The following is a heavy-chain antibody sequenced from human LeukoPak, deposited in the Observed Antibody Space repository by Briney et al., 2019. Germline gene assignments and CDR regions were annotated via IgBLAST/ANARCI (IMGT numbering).Heavy chain of an antibody. J-gene: IGHJ4*02. CDR3: ARTRDLGPDY. Sequence: PSETLSLTCTVSGDSFSSVTDYWAWIRQSPSRGLEWLGRTYYRSKWYYHYAVSMKSRITVNPDTSKNQFSLQLNSVTPEDTAVYYCARTRDLGPDYWGQGTLVTVSS. V-gene: IGHV6-1*01. CDR1: GDSFSSVTDY. D-gene: IGHD1-26*01. CDR2: TYYRSKWYY.